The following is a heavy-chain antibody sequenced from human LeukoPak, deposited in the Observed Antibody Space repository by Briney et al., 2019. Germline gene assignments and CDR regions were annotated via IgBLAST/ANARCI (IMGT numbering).Heavy chain of an antibody. CDR2: FDPEDGET. Sequence: GASVTVSCKVSGYTLTELSMHWVRQAPGKGLEWMGGFDPEDGETIYAQKFQGRVTMTEDTSTDTAYMELSSLRSEDTAVYYCATALARYCSSTSCSYYYYYYMDVWGKGTTVTVSS. CDR3: ATALARYCSSTSCSYYYYYYMDV. D-gene: IGHD2-2*01. CDR1: GYTLTELS. J-gene: IGHJ6*03. V-gene: IGHV1-24*01.